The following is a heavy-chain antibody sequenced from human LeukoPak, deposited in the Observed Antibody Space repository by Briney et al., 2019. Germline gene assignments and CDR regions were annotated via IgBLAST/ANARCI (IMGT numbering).Heavy chain of an antibody. CDR2: IFGSGGSA. D-gene: IGHD2-15*01. Sequence: GGSLRLSRAASGFTLRSYAMYWVRQAPAKGREGVSGIFGSGGSAHYADSVKGRFTISRDNSKNTVYLQMDGLRAEDSAIYYCAKTTTGYSSGRYPAWPIDYWGQGTLVTVSS. J-gene: IGHJ4*02. CDR3: AKTTTGYSSGRYPAWPIDY. CDR1: GFTLRSYA. V-gene: IGHV3-23*01.